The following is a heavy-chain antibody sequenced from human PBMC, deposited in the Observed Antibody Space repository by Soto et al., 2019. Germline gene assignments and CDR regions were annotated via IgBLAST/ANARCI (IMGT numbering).Heavy chain of an antibody. Sequence: ASVKVSCKASGYTFTGYYMHWVRQAPGQGLEWMGWINPNSGGTNYAQKFQGWVTMTRDTSISTAYMELSRLRSDDTAVYYCARGVVVPAAYYFDYWGQGTLVTVSS. CDR1: GYTFTGYY. V-gene: IGHV1-2*04. D-gene: IGHD2-2*01. CDR2: INPNSGGT. J-gene: IGHJ4*02. CDR3: ARGVVVPAAYYFDY.